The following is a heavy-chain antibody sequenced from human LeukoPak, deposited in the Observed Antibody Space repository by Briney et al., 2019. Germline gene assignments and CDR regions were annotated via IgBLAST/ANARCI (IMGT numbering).Heavy chain of an antibody. J-gene: IGHJ3*02. CDR3: ARLQFGSFDI. CDR1: GGSISSYY. CDR2: IYYSGST. D-gene: IGHD3-10*01. V-gene: IGHV4-59*08. Sequence: PSETLSLTCTVSGGSISSYYWSWIRQPPGKGLEWIGYIYYSGSTNYNPSLKSRVTISVDTSKNQFSLKLSSVTAADTAVYYCARLQFGSFDIWGQGTMVTVSS.